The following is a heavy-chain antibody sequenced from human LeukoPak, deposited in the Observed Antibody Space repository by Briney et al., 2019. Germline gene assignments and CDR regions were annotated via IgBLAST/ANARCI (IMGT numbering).Heavy chain of an antibody. J-gene: IGHJ5*02. Sequence: GGSLRLSCAASGFILSNYEMNWVRQAPGKGLEWISYINSGGTPIYYADSVKGRFTMSRDYAKNSLYLQMNSLRAEDTAVYYCARDFSGWSVDPWGQGALVTVSS. CDR1: GFILSNYE. CDR3: ARDFSGWSVDP. V-gene: IGHV3-48*03. D-gene: IGHD6-19*01. CDR2: INSGGTPI.